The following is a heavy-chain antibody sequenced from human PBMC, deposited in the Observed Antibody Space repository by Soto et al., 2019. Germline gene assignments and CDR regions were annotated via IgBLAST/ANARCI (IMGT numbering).Heavy chain of an antibody. D-gene: IGHD2-21*02. CDR1: GYTFTIYA. CDR3: ARSIVVVTALDS. J-gene: IGHJ4*02. V-gene: IGHV1-3*05. CDR2: INAGNGNT. Sequence: QVQLVQSGAEEKKPGASVKVSCKASGYTFTIYAMHWVRQAPGQSLEWMGWINAGNGNTKYSQKIQGRVTITRDTSASPAYMELSSLRSEDTAVYYCARSIVVVTALDSWGQGTLVTVSS.